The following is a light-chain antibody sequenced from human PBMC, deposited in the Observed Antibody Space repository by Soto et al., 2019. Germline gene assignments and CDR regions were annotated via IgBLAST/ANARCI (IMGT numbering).Light chain of an antibody. J-gene: IGLJ1*01. Sequence: ALTQPASVSGSPGQSITISCTGTSSDVGNYKYVSWYQQHPGKAPKLMIYEVSNRPSGDSNRFSGSKSGNTASLTISGLQAEDETDYYCFSYTSSGTYVFGTGTKVTVL. V-gene: IGLV2-14*01. CDR1: SSDVGNYKY. CDR3: FSYTSSGTYV. CDR2: EVS.